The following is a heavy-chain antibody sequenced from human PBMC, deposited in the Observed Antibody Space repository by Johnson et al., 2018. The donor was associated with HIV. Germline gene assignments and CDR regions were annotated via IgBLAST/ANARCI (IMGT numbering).Heavy chain of an antibody. Sequence: VQLVESGGGVVRPGGSLRLSCAASGFTFDDYGMSWVRQAPGKGLEWVSGINWNGGSTGYADSVKGRFTISRDNSENTLYLQMNSLRAEDTAVYYCAKGGGSGWSDAFDIWGQGTMVTVSS. CDR2: INWNGGST. CDR3: AKGGGSGWSDAFDI. CDR1: GFTFDDYG. V-gene: IGHV3-20*04. D-gene: IGHD6-19*01. J-gene: IGHJ3*02.